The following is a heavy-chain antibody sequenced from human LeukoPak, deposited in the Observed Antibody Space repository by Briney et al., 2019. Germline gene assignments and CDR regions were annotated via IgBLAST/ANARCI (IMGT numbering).Heavy chain of an antibody. V-gene: IGHV3-15*05. CDR3: AKYDTSVNFDY. CDR1: GFTFTNAW. J-gene: IGHJ4*02. D-gene: IGHD3-22*01. CDR2: IKSKADGGTT. Sequence: GGSLRLSCVASGFTFTNAWMSRVRQAPGKGLEWVGHIKSKADGGTTDYAAPVKGRFFISRDDSEHTLYLQMNSLKTDDTAVYYCAKYDTSVNFDYWGQGTLVTVSS.